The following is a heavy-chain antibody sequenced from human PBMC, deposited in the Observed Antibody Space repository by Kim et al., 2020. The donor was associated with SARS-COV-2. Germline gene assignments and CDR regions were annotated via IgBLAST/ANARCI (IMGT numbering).Heavy chain of an antibody. CDR3: AKSTRTMIRGVILAQVFDY. Sequence: GGSLRLSCAVSTFTFSSYDMSWVRQAPGGLEWVSGISGSGGSTYYADSVKGRFTISRDNSKNILYLQMNSLRGEDTAVYFCAKSTRTMIRGVILAQVFDYRGQGTLVTVSS. D-gene: IGHD3-10*01. CDR1: TFTFSSYD. J-gene: IGHJ4*02. V-gene: IGHV3-23*01. CDR2: ISGSGGST.